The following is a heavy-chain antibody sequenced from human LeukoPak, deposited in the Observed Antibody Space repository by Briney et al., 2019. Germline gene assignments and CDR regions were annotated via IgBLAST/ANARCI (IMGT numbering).Heavy chain of an antibody. J-gene: IGHJ4*02. Sequence: GASVKVSCKASGYTFTSYGISWVRQAPGQGLEWMGWISAYNGNTNYAQKLQGRVTMTTDTSTSTAYMELRSLRSDDTAVYYCAKPYYYDSSGYIYDWGQGTLVTVSS. CDR2: ISAYNGNT. V-gene: IGHV1-18*01. D-gene: IGHD3-22*01. CDR3: AKPYYYDSSGYIYD. CDR1: GYTFTSYG.